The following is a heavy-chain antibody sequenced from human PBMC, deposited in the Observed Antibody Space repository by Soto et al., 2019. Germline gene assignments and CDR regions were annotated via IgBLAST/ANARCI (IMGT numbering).Heavy chain of an antibody. J-gene: IGHJ5*02. CDR2: ISSRSSYI. Sequence: EVQLVESGGGLVKPGGSLRLSCAASGFTFSTYSMNWVRQAPGKGLEWVSSISSRSSYIYYADSVRGRFTISSDNAENSLYLQMNGLRAEDTAVYYCARDAVVAVPSGFDPWGQGTLVTVSS. CDR1: GFTFSTYS. D-gene: IGHD2-21*01. CDR3: ARDAVVAVPSGFDP. V-gene: IGHV3-21*01.